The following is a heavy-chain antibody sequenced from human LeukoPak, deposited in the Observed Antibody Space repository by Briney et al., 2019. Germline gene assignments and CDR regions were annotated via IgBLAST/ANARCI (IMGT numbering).Heavy chain of an antibody. CDR3: ARPRNFGITMVRGVITNNNDAFDI. CDR2: ICYSGST. Sequence: SETLSLTCTVSGGSISSSSYYWGWIRQPPGKGLEWIGSICYSGSTYYNPSLKSRVTISVDTSKNQFSLKLSSVTAADTAVYYCARPRNFGITMVRGVITNNNDAFDIWGQGTMVTVSS. J-gene: IGHJ3*02. V-gene: IGHV4-39*07. CDR1: GGSISSSSYY. D-gene: IGHD3-10*01.